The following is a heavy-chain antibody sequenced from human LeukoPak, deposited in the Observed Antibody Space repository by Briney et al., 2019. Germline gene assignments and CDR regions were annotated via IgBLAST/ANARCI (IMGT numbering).Heavy chain of an antibody. V-gene: IGHV4-38-2*02. CDR1: AYSISSGYY. CDR3: ARGRRDGYNHFDY. Sequence: PSETLSLTCTVSAYSISSGYYWGWIRQPPGKGLEWIGSIYYSGSTYYNPSLKSRVTISVDTSKNQFSLKLSSVTAADTAVYYCARGRRDGYNHFDYWGQGTLVTVSS. J-gene: IGHJ4*02. CDR2: IYYSGST. D-gene: IGHD5-24*01.